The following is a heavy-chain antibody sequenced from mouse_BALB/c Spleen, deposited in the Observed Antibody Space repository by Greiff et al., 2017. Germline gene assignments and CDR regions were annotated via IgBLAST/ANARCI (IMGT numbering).Heavy chain of an antibody. CDR1: GYTFTSYW. D-gene: IGHD2-2*01. J-gene: IGHJ3*01. CDR2: INPSNGRT. CDR3: ASLYGYDWAY. Sequence: QVQLQQPGAELVKPGASVKLSCKASGYTFTSYWMHWVKQRPGQGLEWIGEINPSNGRTNYNEKFKSKATLTVDKSSSTAYMQLSSLTSEDSAVYYCASLYGYDWAYWGQGTLVTVSA. V-gene: IGHV1S81*02.